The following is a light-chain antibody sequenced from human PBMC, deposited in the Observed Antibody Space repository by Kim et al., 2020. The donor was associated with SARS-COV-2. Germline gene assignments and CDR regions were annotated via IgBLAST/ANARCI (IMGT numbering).Light chain of an antibody. J-gene: IGLJ3*02. CDR2: RNN. Sequence: QAGLTQPPSVSTDLRQTATLTCTGNSNNVGNEGVVWLRQHQGHPPKLLSYRNNNRPSEISERLSASRSGNTASLTITGLQPEDEADYYCSAWDNSLNAWVFGGGTQLTVL. CDR1: SNNVGNEG. V-gene: IGLV10-54*01. CDR3: SAWDNSLNAWV.